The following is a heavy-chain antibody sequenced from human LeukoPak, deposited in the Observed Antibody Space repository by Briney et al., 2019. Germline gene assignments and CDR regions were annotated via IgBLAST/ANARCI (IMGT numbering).Heavy chain of an antibody. CDR1: GYTLTELS. CDR2: FDPEDGET. V-gene: IGHV1-24*01. D-gene: IGHD6-13*01. CDR3: AKLGLKQQSDVH. J-gene: IGHJ4*02. Sequence: ASVKVSCKVFGYTLTELSMHWVRQAPGKGLEWMGGFDPEDGETIYAQKFQGRVTMTEDTSTDTAYMELSSLRAEDTAVYFCAKLGLKQQSDVHWGQGTLVTVSS.